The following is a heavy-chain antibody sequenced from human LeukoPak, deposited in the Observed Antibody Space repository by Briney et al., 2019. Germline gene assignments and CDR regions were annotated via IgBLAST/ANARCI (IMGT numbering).Heavy chain of an antibody. D-gene: IGHD2-21*02. V-gene: IGHV3-21*01. CDR2: ISSSSSYI. Sequence: GGSLRLSCAASGFTFSSYSMNWVRQAPGKGLEWVSSISSSSSYIYYADSVKGRFTISRDNAKNSLYLQMNSLRAEDTAVYYCARDLQMAYCGGDCYPGHDYWGQGTLVTVSS. J-gene: IGHJ4*02. CDR1: GFTFSSYS. CDR3: ARDLQMAYCGGDCYPGHDY.